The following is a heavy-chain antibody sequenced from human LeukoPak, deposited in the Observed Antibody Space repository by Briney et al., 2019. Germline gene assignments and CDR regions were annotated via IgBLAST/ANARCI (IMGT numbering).Heavy chain of an antibody. CDR3: ARQSYYGSGSYSFDY. CDR1: ENSFTTYW. V-gene: IGHV5-10-1*01. D-gene: IGHD3-10*01. J-gene: IGHJ4*02. Sequence: GESLKISVRVLENSFTTYWTSWGAQWPGKALNWLGGFDPSDSYTNYSPSFQGHVTISADKSISTAYLQWSSLKASDTAMYYCARQSYYGSGSYSFDYWGQGTLVTVSS. CDR2: FDPSDSYT.